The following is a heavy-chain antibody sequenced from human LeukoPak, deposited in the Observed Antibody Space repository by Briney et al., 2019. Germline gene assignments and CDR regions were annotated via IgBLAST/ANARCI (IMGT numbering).Heavy chain of an antibody. CDR3: ATSSGYDSPPHFDY. CDR2: IQYDGSNK. CDR1: GFSFSSYG. V-gene: IGHV3-30*02. J-gene: IGHJ4*02. D-gene: IGHD5-12*01. Sequence: GGSLRLSCAASGFSFSSYGMQWVRQAPGKGLERVAFIQYDGSNKYYAESVKGRFTISRDNSKNTLYLQMNSLRADDTAVYYRATSSGYDSPPHFDYWGQGTLVTVSS.